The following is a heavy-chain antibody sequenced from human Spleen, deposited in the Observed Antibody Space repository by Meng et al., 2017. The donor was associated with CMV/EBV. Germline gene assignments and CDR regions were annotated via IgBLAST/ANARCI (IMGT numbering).Heavy chain of an antibody. J-gene: IGHJ1*01. D-gene: IGHD1-26*01. V-gene: IGHV3-11*01. Sequence: SGFTFSDYYMSWIRQAPGKGLEWVSYISSSGSTIYYADSVKGRFTISRDNAKNSLYLQMNSLRAEDTAVYYCARGTPGSYRGYLQHWGQGTLVTVSS. CDR2: ISSSGSTI. CDR3: ARGTPGSYRGYLQH. CDR1: GFTFSDYY.